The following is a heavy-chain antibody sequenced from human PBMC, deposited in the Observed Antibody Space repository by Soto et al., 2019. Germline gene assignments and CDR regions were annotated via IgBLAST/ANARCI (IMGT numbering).Heavy chain of an antibody. CDR2: IFSNDEK. D-gene: IGHD3-22*01. CDR3: ARIRPNYDSSGYRMYV. V-gene: IGHV2-26*01. J-gene: IGHJ6*02. Sequence: SGPTLVNPTDTLTLTCTVAGFSLSNARMGVSWIRQPPGKALEWLAHIFSNDEKSYSTSLKSRLTISKATSKSQVVLTMTNMDPVDTATYYCARIRPNYDSSGYRMYVWGQGTTVTVSS. CDR1: GFSLSNARMG.